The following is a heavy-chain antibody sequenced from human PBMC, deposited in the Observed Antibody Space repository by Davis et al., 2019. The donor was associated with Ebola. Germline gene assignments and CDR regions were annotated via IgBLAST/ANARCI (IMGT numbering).Heavy chain of an antibody. D-gene: IGHD3-16*01. V-gene: IGHV3-30-3*01. J-gene: IGHJ4*02. CDR1: GFTFSSYA. CDR3: AKAVGGGLRGYFDY. CDR2: ISYDGSNK. Sequence: GESLKISCAASGFTFSSYAMHWVRQAPGKGLEWVAVISYDGSNKYYADSVKGRFTISRDNSRNTLYLQMNGLRAEDTAVYYCAKAVGGGLRGYFDYWGQGTLVTVSS.